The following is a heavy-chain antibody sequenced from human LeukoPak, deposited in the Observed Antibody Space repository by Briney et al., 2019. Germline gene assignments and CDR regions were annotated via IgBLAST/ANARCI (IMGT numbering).Heavy chain of an antibody. J-gene: IGHJ4*02. CDR3: AKHYDFWSGSSRPSYFDY. CDR2: ISGSGGST. Sequence: GGSLRLSCAASGFTFSSYAMSWVRQAPGKGLEWVSAISGSGGSTYYADSVKGRFTISRDKSKNTLYLQMNSLRAEDTAIYYCAKHYDFWSGSSRPSYFDYWGQGTLVTVSS. D-gene: IGHD3-3*01. CDR1: GFTFSSYA. V-gene: IGHV3-23*01.